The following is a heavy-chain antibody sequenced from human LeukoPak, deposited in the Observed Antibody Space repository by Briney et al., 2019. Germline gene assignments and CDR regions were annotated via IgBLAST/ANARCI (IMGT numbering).Heavy chain of an antibody. D-gene: IGHD4-23*01. V-gene: IGHV4-39*07. CDR1: GGSISSSSYY. CDR3: ARDLSTVVTQAKLVDAFDI. Sequence: PSETLSLTCTVSGGSISSSSYYWGWIRQPPGKGLEWIGSIYYSGSTYYNPSLKSRVTISVDTSKNQFSLKLSSVTAADTAVYYCARDLSTVVTQAKLVDAFDIWGQGTMVTVSS. J-gene: IGHJ3*02. CDR2: IYYSGST.